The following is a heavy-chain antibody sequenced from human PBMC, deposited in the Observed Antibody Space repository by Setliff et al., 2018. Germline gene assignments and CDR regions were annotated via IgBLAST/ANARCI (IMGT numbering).Heavy chain of an antibody. CDR3: ACGFWSGYFVLDF. D-gene: IGHD3-3*01. CDR2: IYYDDDR. J-gene: IGHJ4*02. Sequence: SGPTLVNPTQTLTLTCTFSGFSLTTNGVGVGWIRQPPGKALEWLALIYYDDDRRYNPSVKNRLTITKDTSKNQVVLTMTNVDPVDTATYYCACGFWSGYFVLDFWGQGSLVTVSS. V-gene: IGHV2-5*02. CDR1: GFSLTTNGVG.